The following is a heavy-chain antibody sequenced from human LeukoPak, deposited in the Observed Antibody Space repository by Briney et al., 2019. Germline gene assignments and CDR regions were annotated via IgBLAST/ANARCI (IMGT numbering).Heavy chain of an antibody. Sequence: PGGSLRLSCAVSGFTFSRYAMSWVRQAPGPGLEWVSAISGSVDSTYYAYSVKGRFTSSRDNSKNSLYLQMNSLRAEDTAVYDCAKYRSVVAGIGNWYFDLWGRGTLLSVSS. J-gene: IGHJ2*01. CDR1: GFTFSRYA. CDR2: ISGSVDST. D-gene: IGHD6-19*01. V-gene: IGHV3-23*01. CDR3: AKYRSVVAGIGNWYFDL.